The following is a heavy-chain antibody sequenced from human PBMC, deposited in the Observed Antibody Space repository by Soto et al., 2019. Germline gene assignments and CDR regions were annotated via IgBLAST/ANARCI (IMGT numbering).Heavy chain of an antibody. CDR3: ARRKVAITTESNYFYFDMDV. CDR1: GGSISAHTHY. Sequence: SETLSLTCTVSGGSISAHTHYWSWIRQSPGGGLEWIASIYYSGTTYYNPSLQNRLTISADRSKNQVSLLLTSVTAADTAVYYCARRKVAITTESNYFYFDMDVWGPGTTVTVSS. D-gene: IGHD2-15*01. V-gene: IGHV4-39*01. J-gene: IGHJ6*02. CDR2: IYYSGTT.